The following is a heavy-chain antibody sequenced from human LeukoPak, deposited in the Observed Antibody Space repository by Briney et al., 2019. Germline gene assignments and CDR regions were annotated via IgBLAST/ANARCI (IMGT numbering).Heavy chain of an antibody. D-gene: IGHD3-9*01. J-gene: IGHJ4*02. V-gene: IGHV4-34*01. CDR1: GGSFSGYY. CDR2: INHSGST. CDR3: ASVLRYFDWLPYYFDY. Sequence: PSETLSLTCAVYGGSFSGYYWSWIRQPPGKGLEWSGEINHSGSTNYNPSLKSRVTISVDTSKNQFSLKLSSVTAADTAVYYCASVLRYFDWLPYYFDYWGQGTLVTVSS.